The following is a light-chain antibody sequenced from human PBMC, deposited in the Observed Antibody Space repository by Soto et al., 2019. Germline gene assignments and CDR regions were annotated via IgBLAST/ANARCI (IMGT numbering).Light chain of an antibody. Sequence: QSVLTQPPSASGTPGQRVTISCSGGSSNIGRDYVYWYQQLPGAAPKLLMYSHNIRPAGVPDRFSASTSGTSASLAISGLRPEDEGDNHCAAWDDSVRGVVFGGGTKLTVL. J-gene: IGLJ2*01. CDR3: AAWDDSVRGVV. CDR2: SHN. CDR1: SSNIGRDY. V-gene: IGLV1-47*02.